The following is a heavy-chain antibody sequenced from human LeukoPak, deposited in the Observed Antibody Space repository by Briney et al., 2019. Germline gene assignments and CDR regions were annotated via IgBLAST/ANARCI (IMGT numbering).Heavy chain of an antibody. V-gene: IGHV3-11*01. Sequence: GGSLRLSCAASRFTFSDYYMSWIRQAPGKGLEWVSYISSSGSTIYYADSVKGRFTISRDNAKNSLYLQMNSLRAEDTAVYYCARGFDWPPSGDYYYGMDVWGQGTTVTVSS. CDR2: ISSSGSTI. CDR1: RFTFSDYY. D-gene: IGHD3-9*01. J-gene: IGHJ6*02. CDR3: ARGFDWPPSGDYYYGMDV.